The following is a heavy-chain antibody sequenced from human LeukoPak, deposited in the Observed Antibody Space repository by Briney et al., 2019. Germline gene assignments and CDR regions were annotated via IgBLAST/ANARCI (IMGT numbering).Heavy chain of an antibody. D-gene: IGHD1-26*01. CDR1: GLPFSNAW. Sequence: GGSLRLTCAASGLPFSNAWMSWVRQAPGKGLEWVGRIKRKIEGGTADYAAPVKGRFTISRDDSTSTLLLQMNSLKTEDTAVYYCAAGVGTSDVDYWGQGTLVTVSS. CDR3: AAGVGTSDVDY. CDR2: IKRKIEGGTA. V-gene: IGHV3-15*01. J-gene: IGHJ4*02.